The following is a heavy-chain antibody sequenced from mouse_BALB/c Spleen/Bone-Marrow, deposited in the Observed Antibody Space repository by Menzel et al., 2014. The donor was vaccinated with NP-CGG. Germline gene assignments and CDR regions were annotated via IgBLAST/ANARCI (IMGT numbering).Heavy chain of an antibody. D-gene: IGHD2-1*01. CDR1: GFTFSSFG. Sequence: LVESGGGLVQPGGSRKLSCAASGFTFSSFGMHWVRQAPEKGLEWVAYISSGSSTIYYADTVKGRFTISRDNPKNXLFLQMTSLRPEDTAMYYCARGGNFAWFAYWGQGTLVTVSA. V-gene: IGHV5-17*02. CDR3: ARGGNFAWFAY. J-gene: IGHJ3*01. CDR2: ISSGSSTI.